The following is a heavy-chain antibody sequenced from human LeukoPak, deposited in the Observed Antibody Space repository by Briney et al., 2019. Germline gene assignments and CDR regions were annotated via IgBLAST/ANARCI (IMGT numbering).Heavy chain of an antibody. V-gene: IGHV4-59*01. CDR1: GGFISSYY. CDR2: IYYSGST. Sequence: SETLSLTCTVSGGFISSYYWSWIRQPPGKGLEWIGYIYYSGSTNYNPPLKSRVTISVDTSKNQFSLKLSSVTAADTAVYYCARETSQKGAHYMDVWGKGTTVTISS. D-gene: IGHD3-16*01. CDR3: ARETSQKGAHYMDV. J-gene: IGHJ6*03.